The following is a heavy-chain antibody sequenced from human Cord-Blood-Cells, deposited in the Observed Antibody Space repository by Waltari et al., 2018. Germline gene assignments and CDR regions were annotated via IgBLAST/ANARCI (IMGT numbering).Heavy chain of an antibody. J-gene: IGHJ6*02. CDR2: INPNSGGT. CDR3: ARGGVAGSYYYGMDV. V-gene: IGHV1-2*04. D-gene: IGHD3-16*01. Sequence: QVQLVQSGAEVKKPGASVKVSCKASGYTFTGYYMHWVRQAPGQGLEWMGWINPNSGGTNYAQKFQGWVTMTRDTSISTAYMELSRLRSDDTAVYYCARGGVAGSYYYGMDVWGQGTTVTVSS. CDR1: GYTFTGYY.